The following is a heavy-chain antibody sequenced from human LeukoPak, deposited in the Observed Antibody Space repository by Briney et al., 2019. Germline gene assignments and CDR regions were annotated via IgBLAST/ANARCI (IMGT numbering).Heavy chain of an antibody. CDR2: ISSGSSHI. CDR3: AKDHPSSGWPTFEY. V-gene: IGHV3-21*04. D-gene: IGHD6-19*01. CDR1: GFTFSSYS. Sequence: GGSLRLSCAASGFTFSSYSMNWVRQAPGKGLEWVSSISSGSSHIYYVDSVKGRLTISRDNAKNSLYLEMNSLRVEDTAIYYCAKDHPSSGWPTFEYWGQGTLVTVSP. J-gene: IGHJ4*02.